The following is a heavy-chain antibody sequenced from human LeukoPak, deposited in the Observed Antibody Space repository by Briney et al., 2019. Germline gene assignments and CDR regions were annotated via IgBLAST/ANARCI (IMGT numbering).Heavy chain of an antibody. D-gene: IGHD4-23*01. Sequence: PGRSLRLSCAASGFTFSSYAMHWVRQAPGKGLEWVAVISYDGSNKYYADSVKGRFTISRDNAKNSLYLQMNSLRADDTAMYYCERGGQVGDTLLTPPDYWGQGTLVTVSS. CDR2: ISYDGSNK. CDR1: GFTFSSYA. V-gene: IGHV3-30*04. J-gene: IGHJ4*02. CDR3: ERGGQVGDTLLTPPDY.